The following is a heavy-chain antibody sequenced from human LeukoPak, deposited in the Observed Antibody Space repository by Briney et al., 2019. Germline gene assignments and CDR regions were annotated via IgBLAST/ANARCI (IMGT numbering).Heavy chain of an antibody. CDR2: IYYSGIT. CDR1: GGXLSSSAYY. D-gene: IGHD2-2*01. V-gene: IGHV4-31*03. CDR3: ARDGDCSSDSCYFDY. Sequence: PSETLSLTCTVSGGXLSSSAYYWSWIRQHPGRGLQWHGYIYYSGITYYNPPLKSRVTISVDTSKNQFSLNLTSVTVADTAVYYCARDGDCSSDSCYFDYWGQGIPVTVSS. J-gene: IGHJ4*02.